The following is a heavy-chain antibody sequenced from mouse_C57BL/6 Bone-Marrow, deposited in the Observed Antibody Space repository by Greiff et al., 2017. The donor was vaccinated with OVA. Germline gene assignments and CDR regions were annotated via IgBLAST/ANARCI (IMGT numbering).Heavy chain of an antibody. CDR1: GYTFTSYW. CDR2: IHPNSGST. V-gene: IGHV1-64*01. CDR3: ARFPDWYFDV. J-gene: IGHJ1*03. Sequence: QVQLQQSGPELVKPGASVKISCKASGYTFTSYWMHWVKQRPGQGLEWIGMIHPNSGSTNYNEKFKSKATLTVDKSSSTAYMQLSSLTSEDSAVYYCARFPDWYFDVWGTGTTVTVSS.